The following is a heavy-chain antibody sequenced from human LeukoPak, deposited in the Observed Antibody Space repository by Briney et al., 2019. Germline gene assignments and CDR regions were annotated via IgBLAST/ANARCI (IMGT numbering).Heavy chain of an antibody. Sequence: SETLSLTCAVSGGSISSSNWWSWVRQPPGKGLEWIGEIYHSGSTYYNPSLKSRVTISVDTSKNQFSLKLSSVTAADTAVYYCARVRTVDYDFWSGYSPRYYFDYWGQGTLVTVSS. D-gene: IGHD3-3*01. V-gene: IGHV4-4*02. CDR1: GGSISSSNW. CDR3: ARVRTVDYDFWSGYSPRYYFDY. CDR2: IYHSGST. J-gene: IGHJ4*02.